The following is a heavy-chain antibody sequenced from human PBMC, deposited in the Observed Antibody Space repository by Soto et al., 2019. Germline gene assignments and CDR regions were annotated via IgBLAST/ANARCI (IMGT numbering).Heavy chain of an antibody. CDR1: GGSISRHG. Sequence: SETLSLTCTVSGGSISRHGWNWIRQHPGKGLEWIGYIYYSGSTNHNPSLKGRVTISVDTSKNQFSLKLTSVTAADTAIYYCARLGSSGWLNAFDIWGQGTVVTVSS. J-gene: IGHJ3*02. CDR3: ARLGSSGWLNAFDI. D-gene: IGHD6-19*01. V-gene: IGHV4-59*11. CDR2: IYYSGST.